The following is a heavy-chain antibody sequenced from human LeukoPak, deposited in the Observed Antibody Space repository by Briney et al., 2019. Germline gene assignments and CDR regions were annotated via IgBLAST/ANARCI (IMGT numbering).Heavy chain of an antibody. CDR1: GFTFSSYA. D-gene: IGHD6-19*01. Sequence: PGGSLRLSCAASGFTFSSYAMSWARQAPGKGLEWVSAISASGGSTYYADSMKGRFTISRDNSKNTLYLQMNSLRAEDTAVYYCARDSSGFDYWGQGTLVTVSS. J-gene: IGHJ4*02. CDR2: ISASGGST. CDR3: ARDSSGFDY. V-gene: IGHV3-23*01.